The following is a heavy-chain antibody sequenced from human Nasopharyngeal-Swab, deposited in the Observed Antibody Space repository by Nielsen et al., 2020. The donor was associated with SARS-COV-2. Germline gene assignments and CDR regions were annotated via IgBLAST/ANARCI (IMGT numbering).Heavy chain of an antibody. CDR2: ISTYNGNK. J-gene: IGHJ3*02. CDR3: ASEGSGVFGVVIYAFDI. CDR1: GYTFNNYG. D-gene: IGHD3-3*01. V-gene: IGHV1-18*01. Sequence: ASVKVSCKASGYTFNNYGISWVRQAPGQGLYWMAWISTYNGNKEYAQKFQGRVTMTTDTSTYTAYLELSSLRSEDTAVYYCASEGSGVFGVVIYAFDIWGPGTLVTVSS.